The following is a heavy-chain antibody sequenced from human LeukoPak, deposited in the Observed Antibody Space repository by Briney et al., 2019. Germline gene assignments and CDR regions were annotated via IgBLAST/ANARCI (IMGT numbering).Heavy chain of an antibody. J-gene: IGHJ4*02. CDR2: IYKGGHT. CDR3: ARTNGDSSGNYYFDH. V-gene: IGHV3-53*01. CDR1: GFSGSMNF. Sequence: GGSLRLSCAVSGFSGSMNFMSWVRQAPGKGLEWISIIYKGGHTFYADSVKGRFTVSRDTGKNTVYLEMNILSAEDTAVYYCARTNGDSSGNYYFDHWGQGTLVTVSS. D-gene: IGHD1-26*01.